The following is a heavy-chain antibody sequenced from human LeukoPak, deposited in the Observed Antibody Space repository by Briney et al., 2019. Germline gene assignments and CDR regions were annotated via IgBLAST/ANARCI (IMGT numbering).Heavy chain of an antibody. J-gene: IGHJ5*02. Sequence: SETLYLTCAVYGGSFSGYYWSWIRQPPGKGLEWIGEINHSGSTNYNPSLKSRVTISVDTSKNQFSLKLSSVTAADTAVYYCARGRGGSYYSWFDPWGQGTLVTVSS. D-gene: IGHD1-26*01. V-gene: IGHV4-34*01. CDR2: INHSGST. CDR3: ARGRGGSYYSWFDP. CDR1: GGSFSGYY.